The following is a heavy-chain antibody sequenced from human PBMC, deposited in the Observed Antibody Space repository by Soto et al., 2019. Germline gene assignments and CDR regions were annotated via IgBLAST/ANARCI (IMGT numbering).Heavy chain of an antibody. J-gene: IGHJ4*02. V-gene: IGHV3-30-3*01. D-gene: IGHD3-22*01. CDR2: ISYDGSNK. CDR3: ARDRGSSGYYLFDY. Sequence: QVQLVESGGGVVQPGRSLRLSCAASGFTFSSYAMHWVRQAPGKGLEWVAVISYDGSNKYYADSVKGRFTISRDNSKNTLYLKMNSLRAEDTAVYYCARDRGSSGYYLFDYWGQGTLVTVSS. CDR1: GFTFSSYA.